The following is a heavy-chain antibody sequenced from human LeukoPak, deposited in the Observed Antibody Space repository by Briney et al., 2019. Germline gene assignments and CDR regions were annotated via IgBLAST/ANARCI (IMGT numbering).Heavy chain of an antibody. D-gene: IGHD3-16*01. J-gene: IGHJ3*02. CDR3: ARVANDLVLAFDI. Sequence: PSETLSLTCTVSGGSTSSYYWSWIRQPPGKGLEWIGYIYYSGSTNYNPSLKSRVTISVDTSKNQFSLKLSSVTAADTAVYYCARVANDLVLAFDIWGQGTMVTVSS. CDR1: GGSTSSYY. V-gene: IGHV4-59*01. CDR2: IYYSGST.